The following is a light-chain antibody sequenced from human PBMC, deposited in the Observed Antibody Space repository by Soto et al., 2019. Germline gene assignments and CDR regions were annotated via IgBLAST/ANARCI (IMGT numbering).Light chain of an antibody. CDR2: GAS. V-gene: IGKV3-20*01. Sequence: EIVLTQSPGTLSLSPGERATLALSASQSVSSSYLAWYQQKPGQAPRLLIYGASSRATGIPDRFSGSGSGTDFTLTISRLEPEDFAVYSCQQYGSSLLTFGGGTKVDI. CDR1: QSVSSSY. CDR3: QQYGSSLLT. J-gene: IGKJ4*01.